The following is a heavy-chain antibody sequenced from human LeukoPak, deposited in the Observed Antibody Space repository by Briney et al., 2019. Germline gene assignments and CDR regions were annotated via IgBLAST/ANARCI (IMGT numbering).Heavy chain of an antibody. CDR2: IKQDGSEK. CDR3: ARDRVPAAAVLDY. CDR1: GFTFSSYW. D-gene: IGHD6-13*01. J-gene: IGHJ4*02. Sequence: PGGSLRLSCAASGFTFSSYWMSWVRQAPGKGLEWVANIKQDGSEKYYVDSVKGRFTISRDNAKNSLYLQMNSLRAEDTAVYYCARDRVPAAAVLDYWGQGTLVTVSS. V-gene: IGHV3-7*01.